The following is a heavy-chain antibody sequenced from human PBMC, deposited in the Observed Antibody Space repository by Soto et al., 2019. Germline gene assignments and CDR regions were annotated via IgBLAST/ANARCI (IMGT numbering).Heavy chain of an antibody. CDR2: IIPIFGTA. Sequence: QVQLVQSGAEVKKPGSSVKVSCEASGGTFSSYAISWVRQAPGQGLEWMGGIIPIFGTANYAQKFQGRVTITADESTSTAYMELSSLRSEDTAVYYCARGGEYSSSWYRFSLDYWGQGTLVTVSS. V-gene: IGHV1-69*01. J-gene: IGHJ4*02. CDR3: ARGGEYSSSWYRFSLDY. D-gene: IGHD6-13*01. CDR1: GGTFSSYA.